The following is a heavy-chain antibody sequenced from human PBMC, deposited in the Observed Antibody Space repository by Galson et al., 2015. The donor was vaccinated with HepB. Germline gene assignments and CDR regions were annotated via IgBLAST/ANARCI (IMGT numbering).Heavy chain of an antibody. Sequence: CAISGDSVSSISAAWNWIRQSPSRGLEWLGRTYYRSKWYKDYAISVKSRISINPDTSKNQLSLQLKSVTPEDTAVYFCARAPGREESGYDTDAFDLWGQGTMVTVSS. D-gene: IGHD5-12*01. CDR2: TYYRSKWYK. CDR1: GDSVSSISAA. J-gene: IGHJ3*01. V-gene: IGHV6-1*01. CDR3: ARAPGREESGYDTDAFDL.